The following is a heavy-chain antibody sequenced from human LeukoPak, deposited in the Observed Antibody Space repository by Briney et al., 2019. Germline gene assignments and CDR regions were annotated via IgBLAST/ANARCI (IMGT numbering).Heavy chain of an antibody. CDR3: AREVTYYDFWSGYSYYYYYYMDV. D-gene: IGHD3-3*01. CDR2: MNPNSGNT. Sequence: ASVKVSCKASGYTFTSYDINWVRQATGQGLEWMGWMNPNSGNTGYAQKSQGRVTMTRNTSISTAYMELSSLRSEDTAVYYCAREVTYYDFWSGYSYYYYYYMDVWGKGTTVTVSS. V-gene: IGHV1-8*01. J-gene: IGHJ6*03. CDR1: GYTFTSYD.